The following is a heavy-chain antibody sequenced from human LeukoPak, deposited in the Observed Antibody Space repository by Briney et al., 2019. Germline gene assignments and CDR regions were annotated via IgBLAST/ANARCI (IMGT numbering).Heavy chain of an antibody. CDR2: IKYDGTVV. D-gene: IGHD3-16*01. CDR1: GFTFSNAY. Sequence: GGSLRLSCAASGFTFSNAYMSWVRQAPGKGLEWVATIKYDGTVVNVVDSVKGRFTISRDNAKHSLFLQMNSLRAEDTAVYYCASLLGTVTIFDNWGQGTLVTVSS. V-gene: IGHV3-7*01. CDR3: ASLLGTVTIFDN. J-gene: IGHJ4*02.